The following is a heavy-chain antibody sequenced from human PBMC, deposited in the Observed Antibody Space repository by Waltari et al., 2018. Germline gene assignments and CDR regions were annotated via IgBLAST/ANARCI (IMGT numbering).Heavy chain of an antibody. CDR2: MSYSGAT. CDR1: GVSITSNRHY. Sequence: QVQVQESGPGLVKPSETLSLTCSVSGVSITSNRHYWGWIRQPPGQGLGGIGTMSYSGATYSSPSLKSRVTISRDTSENQLSLKLGSVTAADTAVYYCATYIGASLGTAAFDVWGQGTTVTVSS. J-gene: IGHJ3*01. CDR3: ATYIGASLGTAAFDV. V-gene: IGHV4-39*01. D-gene: IGHD5-12*01.